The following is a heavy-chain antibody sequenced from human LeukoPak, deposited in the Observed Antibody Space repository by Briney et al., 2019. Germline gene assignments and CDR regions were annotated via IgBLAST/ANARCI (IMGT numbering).Heavy chain of an antibody. D-gene: IGHD6-13*01. CDR2: INPNSGGT. CDR3: VNAAAGTVGGVDP. CDR1: GYTFTGYY. J-gene: IGHJ5*02. V-gene: IGHV1-2*02. Sequence: GGSLRLSCAASGYTFTGYYMHWVRQAPGQGLEWMGWINPNSGGTNYAQKFQGRVTMTRDTSISTAYMELSRLRSDDTAVYYCVNAAAGTVGGVDPWGQGTLVTVSS.